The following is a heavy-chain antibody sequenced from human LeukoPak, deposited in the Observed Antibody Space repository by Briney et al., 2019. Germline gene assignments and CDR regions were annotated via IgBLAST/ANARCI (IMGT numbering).Heavy chain of an antibody. CDR3: ARDLRSSPRVGFDY. CDR1: GYTFTSYG. Sequence: GASVKVSCKASGYTFTSYGISWVRQAPGQGLEWMGWISAHNGNTNYAQKPQGRVTMTTDTSTSTAYMELRSLRSDDTAVYYCARDLRSSPRVGFDYWGQGTLVTVSS. J-gene: IGHJ4*02. V-gene: IGHV1-18*01. D-gene: IGHD6-13*01. CDR2: ISAHNGNT.